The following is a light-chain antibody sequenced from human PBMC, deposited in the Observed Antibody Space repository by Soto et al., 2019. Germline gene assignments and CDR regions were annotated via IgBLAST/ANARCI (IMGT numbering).Light chain of an antibody. CDR3: QQYGNSPMYT. Sequence: ESVLTQSPGTLSLSPGETATLSCRAGQSVSASYLAWYQQRPGQAPRLLIYSTSSRATGIRDRLGGGGSGTDFTLTISRLEPEDFAVYYCQQYGNSPMYTFGQGTKLEI. CDR2: STS. V-gene: IGKV3-20*01. CDR1: QSVSASY. J-gene: IGKJ2*01.